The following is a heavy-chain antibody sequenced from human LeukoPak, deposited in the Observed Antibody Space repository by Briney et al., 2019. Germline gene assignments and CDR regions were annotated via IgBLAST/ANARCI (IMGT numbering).Heavy chain of an antibody. V-gene: IGHV4-34*01. CDR3: ASPGYSSN. D-gene: IGHD6-13*01. CDR2: INHSGST. Sequence: SETLSLTCAVYGGSFSGYYWSWIGQPPGKGLEWIGEINHSGSTNYNPSLKSRVTISIDTSKNQFSLKLSSVTAADTAVYYCASPGYSSNWGQGTQVTVSS. CDR1: GGSFSGYY. J-gene: IGHJ4*02.